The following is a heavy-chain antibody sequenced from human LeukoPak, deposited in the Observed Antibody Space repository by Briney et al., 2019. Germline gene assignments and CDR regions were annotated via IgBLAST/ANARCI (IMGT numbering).Heavy chain of an antibody. CDR2: IYPGDSDT. V-gene: IGHV5-51*01. D-gene: IGHD6-13*01. CDR1: GYSFVSYW. J-gene: IGHJ4*02. Sequence: GESLKISCKASGYSFVSYWIGWVRRMPGKGLEGMGIIYPGDSDTRYSPSFQGQVTISADKSISTAYLQWSSLKASDTAMYYCARRPGSSFPFDYWGQGTLVTVST. CDR3: ARRPGSSFPFDY.